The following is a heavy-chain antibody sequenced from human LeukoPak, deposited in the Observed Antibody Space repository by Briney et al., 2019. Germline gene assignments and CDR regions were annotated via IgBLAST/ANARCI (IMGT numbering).Heavy chain of an antibody. D-gene: IGHD1-1*01. Sequence: GGSLRLSCAASGFIFSNFAMHRVRQAPGKGLEWVALISYDGGNTYYADSVKGRFTISRDNSKNTLYLQMNSLRSGDTAVYYCAKDPATTNYYYYGMDVWGQGTMVTVSS. CDR3: AKDPATTNYYYYGMDV. J-gene: IGHJ6*02. CDR2: ISYDGGNT. CDR1: GFIFSNFA. V-gene: IGHV3-30*18.